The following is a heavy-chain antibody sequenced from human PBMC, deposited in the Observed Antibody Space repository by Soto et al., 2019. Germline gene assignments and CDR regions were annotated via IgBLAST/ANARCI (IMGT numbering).Heavy chain of an antibody. D-gene: IGHD3-22*01. Sequence: PGGSLRLSCAASGFTFSTYAMSWVRQAPGKGLEWVSAIICSGGSTYYADSVKGRFTISRDNSKNTLYLQMNSLRAEDTAVYYCARLTYYYDSSGYYSGQGTLVTVSS. CDR2: IICSGGST. J-gene: IGHJ4*02. CDR1: GFTFSTYA. V-gene: IGHV3-23*01. CDR3: ARLTYYYDSSGYY.